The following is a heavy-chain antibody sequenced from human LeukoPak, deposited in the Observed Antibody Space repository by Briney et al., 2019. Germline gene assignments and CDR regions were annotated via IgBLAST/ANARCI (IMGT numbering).Heavy chain of an antibody. CDR2: INSDGSST. V-gene: IGHV3-74*01. CDR3: ASGGPRSSSTWTDG. Sequence: TGGSLRLSCAASGFTFSSYWMHWVRHAPGKGLVWVSRINSDGSSTNYADSVKGRFTISRDNAKNTLYLQMNSLRAEDTAVYYCASGGPRSSSTWTDGWGQGTLVTVSS. D-gene: IGHD6-13*01. J-gene: IGHJ4*02. CDR1: GFTFSSYW.